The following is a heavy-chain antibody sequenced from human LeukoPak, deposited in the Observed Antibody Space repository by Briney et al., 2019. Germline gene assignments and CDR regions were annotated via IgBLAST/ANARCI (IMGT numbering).Heavy chain of an antibody. J-gene: IGHJ3*02. V-gene: IGHV3-20*01. Sequence: GGSLRLSCAASGFTFDDYGMSWVRQAPGKGLEWVSGINWNGGSTGYADSVKGRFTISRDNAKNSLYLQMNSLRAEDTALYHCARAKDGSSSHAFDIWGQGTMVTVSS. CDR3: ARAKDGSSSHAFDI. CDR2: INWNGGST. D-gene: IGHD6-13*01. CDR1: GFTFDDYG.